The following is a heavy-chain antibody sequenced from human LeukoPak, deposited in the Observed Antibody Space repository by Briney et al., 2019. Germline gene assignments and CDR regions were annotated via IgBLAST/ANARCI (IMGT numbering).Heavy chain of an antibody. CDR1: GFTFSSYA. Sequence: GGSLRLSCAASGFTFSSYAMSWVRQAPGKGLEWVSAISGSGGSTYYADSVKGRFTISRDTSKNTLYLQMNSLRAEDTAVYYCANGRGVYYYHGMDVWGQGTTVTVSS. CDR2: ISGSGGST. CDR3: ANGRGVYYYHGMDV. J-gene: IGHJ6*02. D-gene: IGHD3-10*01. V-gene: IGHV3-23*01.